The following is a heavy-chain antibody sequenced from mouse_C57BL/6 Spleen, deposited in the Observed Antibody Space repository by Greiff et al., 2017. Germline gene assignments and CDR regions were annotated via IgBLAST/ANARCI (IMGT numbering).Heavy chain of an antibody. CDR3: ARRAAYYSNYSYAMGY. CDR2: IYWDDDK. CDR1: GFSLSTSGMG. V-gene: IGHV8-12*01. J-gene: IGHJ4*01. Sequence: QVTLKVSGPGILQSSQTLSLTCSFSGFSLSTSGMGVSWIRQPSGKGLEWLAHIYWDDDKRYNPSLKSRRTHSKDTSRNQVFLKLTSVDTTDTASYYCARRAAYYSNYSYAMGYWGQRTSVTVSS. D-gene: IGHD2-5*01.